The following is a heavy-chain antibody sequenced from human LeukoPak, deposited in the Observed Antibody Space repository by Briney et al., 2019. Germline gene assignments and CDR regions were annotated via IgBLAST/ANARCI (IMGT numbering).Heavy chain of an antibody. CDR1: GYTFTGYY. V-gene: IGHV1-2*02. CDR2: INPNSGGT. CDR3: ASSSKGGYSRDAFDI. Sequence: ASMKVSCKASGYTFTGYYMHWVRQAPGQGLEWMGWINPNSGGTNYAQKFQGRVTMTRDTSISTAYMELSRLRSDDTAVYYCASSSKGGYSRDAFDIWGQGTMVTVSS. J-gene: IGHJ3*02. D-gene: IGHD6-13*01.